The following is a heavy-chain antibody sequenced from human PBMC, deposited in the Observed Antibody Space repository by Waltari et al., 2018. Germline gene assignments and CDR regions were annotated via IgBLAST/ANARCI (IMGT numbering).Heavy chain of an antibody. CDR1: GFTFSRYW. D-gene: IGHD2-2*01. Sequence: EVHLVESGGGLVQPGGSLRLSCGASGFTFSRYWMSWVRRIPGKGVEGVANINYDRSQKYYVDSVKGRFSISRDNAKNSVYLQMNSLRVEDTAVYYCAKSRGFEYWGQGTLITVSS. V-gene: IGHV3-7*01. CDR3: AKSRGFEY. CDR2: INYDRSQK. J-gene: IGHJ4*02.